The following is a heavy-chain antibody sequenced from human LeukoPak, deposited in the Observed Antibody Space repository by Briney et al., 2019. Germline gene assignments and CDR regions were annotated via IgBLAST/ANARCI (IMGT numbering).Heavy chain of an antibody. CDR1: GYTFTSYY. CDR2: INPSGGST. V-gene: IGHV1-46*01. Sequence: ASVKVSCKASGYTFTSYYMHWVRQAPGQGLEWMGIINPSGGSTSYAQKFQGRVTMTRDTSTSTVYMELSSRRSEDTAVYYCASIGLRGYYDSSGYFDYWGQGTLVTVSS. J-gene: IGHJ4*02. CDR3: ASIGLRGYYDSSGYFDY. D-gene: IGHD3-22*01.